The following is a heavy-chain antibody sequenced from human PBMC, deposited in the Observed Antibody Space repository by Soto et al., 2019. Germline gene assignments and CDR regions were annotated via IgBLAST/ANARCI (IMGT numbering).Heavy chain of an antibody. CDR2: IYYSGST. CDR1: GGSISSGGYY. J-gene: IGHJ4*02. Sequence: SLTCTVSGGSISSGGYYWSWIRQHPGKGLEWIGYIYYSGSTYYNPSLKSRVTISVDTSKNQFSLKLSSVTAADTAVYYCARACVVVPAASIFEGYYVDYWGQGTLVTVS. V-gene: IGHV4-31*03. CDR3: ARACVVVPAASIFEGYYVDY. D-gene: IGHD2-2*01.